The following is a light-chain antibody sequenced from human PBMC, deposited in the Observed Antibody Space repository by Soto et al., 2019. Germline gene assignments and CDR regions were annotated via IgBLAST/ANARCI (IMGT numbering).Light chain of an antibody. J-gene: IGKJ1*01. CDR1: QSISSY. CDR3: TQNYYTHHT. V-gene: IGKV1-39*01. Sequence: DVQMTQSPSSLSAPVGDRVTISCRASQSISSYLNWYQQKPGKAPKLLIYDASRLQSGVPSRFSRSGSGTDFTLTISSLQPEDFPTYYCTQNYYTHHTFGHGIKV. CDR2: DAS.